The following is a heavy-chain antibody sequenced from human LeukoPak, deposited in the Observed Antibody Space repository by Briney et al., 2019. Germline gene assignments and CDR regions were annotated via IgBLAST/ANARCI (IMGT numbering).Heavy chain of an antibody. Sequence: ASVKVSCKASGYTFTSYYMHWVRQATGQGLEWMGIINPSGGSTSYAQKFQGRVTMTRDTSTSTVYMELSSLRSEDTAVYYRASLYYDYVWGSYRYEDAFDIWGQGTMVTVSS. D-gene: IGHD3-16*02. V-gene: IGHV1-46*01. CDR2: INPSGGST. CDR3: ASLYYDYVWGSYRYEDAFDI. CDR1: GYTFTSYY. J-gene: IGHJ3*02.